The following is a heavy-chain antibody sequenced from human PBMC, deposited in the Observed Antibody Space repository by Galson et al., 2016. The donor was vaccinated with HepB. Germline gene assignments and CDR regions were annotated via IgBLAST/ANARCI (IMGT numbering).Heavy chain of an antibody. CDR2: IGSGGSTI. J-gene: IGHJ6*02. CDR3: ARDGGQQLVRWERLRKVYYYYPMDV. Sequence: SLRLSCAASGFSISSYSFNWVRQAPGKGLEWVSHIGSGGSTISYADSVKGRFTISRDNAKHSLYLQMPSLRDEDTAVYYCARDGGQQLVRWERLRKVYYYYPMDVWGQGTTVTVSS. CDR1: GFSISSYS. V-gene: IGHV3-48*02. D-gene: IGHD6-13*01.